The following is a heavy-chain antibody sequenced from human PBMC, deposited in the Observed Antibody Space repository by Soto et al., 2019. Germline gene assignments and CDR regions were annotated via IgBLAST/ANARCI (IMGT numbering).Heavy chain of an antibody. J-gene: IGHJ4*02. Sequence: SETLSLTCTVSGGSISSYYWSWIRQPPGKGLEWIGYIYYSGSTNYNPSLKSRVTISVDTSKNQFSLKVSSVTAADTAVYYCARDLAVAGTGYFDSWGQGTMVTVYS. CDR3: ARDLAVAGTGYFDS. CDR2: IYYSGST. CDR1: GGSISSYY. V-gene: IGHV4-59*01. D-gene: IGHD6-19*01.